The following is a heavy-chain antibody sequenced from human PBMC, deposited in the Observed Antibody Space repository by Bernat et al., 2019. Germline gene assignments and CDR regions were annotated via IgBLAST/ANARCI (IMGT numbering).Heavy chain of an antibody. J-gene: IGHJ4*02. D-gene: IGHD6-19*01. V-gene: IGHV3-66*01. CDR3: ARDIAVAGTGGY. Sequence: VQLAESGGGVVQPGGSLRLSCAASGFSVSSNYMSWVRQAPGKGLDWVSIIYGDDVTYYADSVKDRFIISRDNSKNTVSLQMNSLRAEDTAVYYCARDIAVAGTGGYWGQGTLVTVSS. CDR1: GFSVSSNY. CDR2: IYGDDVT.